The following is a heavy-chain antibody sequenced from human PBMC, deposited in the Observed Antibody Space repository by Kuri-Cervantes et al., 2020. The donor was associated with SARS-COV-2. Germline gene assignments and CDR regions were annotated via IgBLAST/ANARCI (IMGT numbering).Heavy chain of an antibody. V-gene: IGHV1-3*01. CDR2: INAGNGNT. CDR1: GYTFTGYY. Sequence: ASVKVSCKASGYTFTGYYMHWVRQAPGQRLEWMGWINAGNGNTKYSQKFQGRVTITRDTSASTAYMELSSLRSEDTAVYYCARSPQRITMIAFDPWGQGTLVTVSS. D-gene: IGHD3-22*01. J-gene: IGHJ5*02. CDR3: ARSPQRITMIAFDP.